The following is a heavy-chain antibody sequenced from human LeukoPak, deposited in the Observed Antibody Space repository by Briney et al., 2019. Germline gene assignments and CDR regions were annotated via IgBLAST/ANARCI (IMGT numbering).Heavy chain of an antibody. J-gene: IGHJ4*02. D-gene: IGHD3-22*01. CDR2: ISWNSHTI. CDR1: GFTFDDYA. Sequence: PGRSLRLSCAASGFTFDDYALHWVRQAPGKGLEWVSGISWNSHTIGYADSVKGRFTTSRDNAKNTLYLQMNSLRAEDTAVYYCAKDGVGITMIVRGNFDYWGQGTLVTVSS. CDR3: AKDGVGITMIVRGNFDY. V-gene: IGHV3-9*01.